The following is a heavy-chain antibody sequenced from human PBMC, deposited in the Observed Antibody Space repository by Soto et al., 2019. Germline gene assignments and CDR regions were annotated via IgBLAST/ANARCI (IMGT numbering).Heavy chain of an antibody. D-gene: IGHD6-19*01. CDR1: GFTFSSYD. J-gene: IGHJ4*02. CDR2: IAGSGGST. V-gene: IGHV3-23*01. CDR3: AKGRAVAGFDY. Sequence: GGSLRLSCAASGFTFSSYDMSWVRHAPGKGLEWVSVIAGSGGSTYYADSVKGRFTISRDNSKNTLYLQMNSLRVEDTAVYYCAKGRAVAGFDYWGQGTLVTVSS.